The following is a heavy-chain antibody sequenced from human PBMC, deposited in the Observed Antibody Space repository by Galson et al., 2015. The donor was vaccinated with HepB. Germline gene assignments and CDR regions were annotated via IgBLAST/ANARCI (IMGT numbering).Heavy chain of an antibody. CDR1: GFTFSSSL. D-gene: IGHD3-10*01. CDR3: AKAPGDILSDMDV. J-gene: IGHJ6*03. Sequence: SLRLSCAASGFTFSSSLMTWVRQALGKGLEWVSVITEGGGSTYYADSVKGRFIVSRDNSKNALYLQMNSLRVEDTAVYYCAKAPGDILSDMDVWGKGTTVTVSS. CDR2: ITEGGGST. V-gene: IGHV3-23*01.